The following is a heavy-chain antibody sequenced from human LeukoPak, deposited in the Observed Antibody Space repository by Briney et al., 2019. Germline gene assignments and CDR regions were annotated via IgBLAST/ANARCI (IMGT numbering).Heavy chain of an antibody. J-gene: IGHJ4*02. Sequence: GGSLRLSCVASGFTFSDYYMSWIRQAPGKGLEWVSYISTSSSYTNYADSVKGRFTISRDNAKNSLYLQMNSLRDEDTAVYYCAKDLYSNYGPADYWGQGNLVTVSS. CDR1: GFTFSDYY. V-gene: IGHV3-11*05. CDR3: AKDLYSNYGPADY. CDR2: ISTSSSYT. D-gene: IGHD4-4*01.